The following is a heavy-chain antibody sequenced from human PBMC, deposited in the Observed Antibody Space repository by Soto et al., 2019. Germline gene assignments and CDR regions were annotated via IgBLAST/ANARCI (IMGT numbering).Heavy chain of an antibody. CDR1: GFTCGSYA. Sequence: GGSLRLSCAASGFTCGSYAMNWVRQATGKGLEWVSYISSSSSTIYYADSVKGRFTISRDNAKNSLYLQMNSLRAEDTAVYYCARDPPYYDILTGYFRDAFDIWGQGTMVTVSS. J-gene: IGHJ3*02. V-gene: IGHV3-48*01. CDR2: ISSSSSTI. CDR3: ARDPPYYDILTGYFRDAFDI. D-gene: IGHD3-9*01.